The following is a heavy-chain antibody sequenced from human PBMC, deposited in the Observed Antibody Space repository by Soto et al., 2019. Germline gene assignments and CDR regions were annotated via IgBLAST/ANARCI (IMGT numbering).Heavy chain of an antibody. Sequence: PGGSLRLSCAASGFTFSNYEMHWVRQAPGKGLEYVSGISDNGGRTYYAESVKGRLTISRDNSKNTLYLQMNSLRAEDTAVYHCAKGRIAVAIKKPPFFDYWGQGTLVTVSS. J-gene: IGHJ4*02. CDR1: GFTFSNYE. V-gene: IGHV3-23*01. D-gene: IGHD6-19*01. CDR2: ISDNGGRT. CDR3: AKGRIAVAIKKPPFFDY.